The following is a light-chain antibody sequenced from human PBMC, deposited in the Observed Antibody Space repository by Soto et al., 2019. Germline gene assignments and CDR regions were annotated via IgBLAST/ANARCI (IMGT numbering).Light chain of an antibody. CDR1: QSISSY. CDR3: QQSYTTPWT. V-gene: IGKV1-39*01. CDR2: AAS. J-gene: IGKJ1*01. Sequence: DIQMMQSPSSLSASVGDRVTITCRASQSISSYLNWYQQRPGKAPKVLIYAASSLRSGVPSRFSGSGSGTDFTLTISSLQPEDFATYYCQQSYTTPWTFGLGTKVEIK.